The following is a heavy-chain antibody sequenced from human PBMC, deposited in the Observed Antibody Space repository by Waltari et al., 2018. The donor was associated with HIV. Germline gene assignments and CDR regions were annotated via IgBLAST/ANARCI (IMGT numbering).Heavy chain of an antibody. D-gene: IGHD3-10*01. CDR1: GGSISSYY. Sequence: QVQLQESGPGLVKPSETLSLTCTVSGGSISSYYWSWIRQPPGKGLEWIGYIYYSGSTNDNPSLNSRVTISVATSKNQFSLKLSPVTAADTAVYYCARCLWFGGEYGMDVWGQGTTVTVSS. V-gene: IGHV4-59*01. CDR3: ARCLWFGGEYGMDV. J-gene: IGHJ6*02. CDR2: IYYSGST.